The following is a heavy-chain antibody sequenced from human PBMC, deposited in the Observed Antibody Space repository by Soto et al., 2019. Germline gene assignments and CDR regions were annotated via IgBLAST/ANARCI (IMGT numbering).Heavy chain of an antibody. D-gene: IGHD5-12*01. V-gene: IGHV3-49*04. Sequence: GGSLRLSGTASGFTFGDYAINWVRQVPGKGLEWLGFIRNDIYDETTEYAASVKGRIIISRDDSKSMAYLQMDSLKTEDTGVYYCTRGRDGYNPYYFLYWGQGALVTVSS. CDR1: GFTFGDYA. CDR2: IRNDIYDETT. J-gene: IGHJ4*02. CDR3: TRGRDGYNPYYFLY.